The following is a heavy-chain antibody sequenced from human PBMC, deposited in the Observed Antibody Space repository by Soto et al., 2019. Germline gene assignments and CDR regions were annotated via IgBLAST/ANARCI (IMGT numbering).Heavy chain of an antibody. D-gene: IGHD4-17*01. CDR3: ARLDYGDYVGNWFDP. Sequence: SETLSLTCTVSGGSISSYYWSWIRQPPGKGLEWIGYIYYSGSTYYNPSLKSRVTISVDTSKNQFSLKLSSVTAADTAVYYCARLDYGDYVGNWFDPWGQGTLVTVSS. CDR2: IYYSGST. V-gene: IGHV4-59*04. J-gene: IGHJ5*02. CDR1: GGSISSYY.